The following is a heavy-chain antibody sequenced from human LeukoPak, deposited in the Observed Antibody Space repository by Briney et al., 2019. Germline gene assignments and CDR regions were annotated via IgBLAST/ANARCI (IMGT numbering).Heavy chain of an antibody. D-gene: IGHD2-15*01. Sequence: GGSLRLSCAASGFTFSTYAMHWVRQAPGKGLESVAVISYDGTNKYHADSVKGRFTISRDNSKNTLYLQMNSLRPEDTAVYYCAKGGRIAVVAATLDYWGQGTLVTVSS. V-gene: IGHV3-30*18. CDR1: GFTFSTYA. CDR3: AKGGRIAVVAATLDY. J-gene: IGHJ4*02. CDR2: ISYDGTNK.